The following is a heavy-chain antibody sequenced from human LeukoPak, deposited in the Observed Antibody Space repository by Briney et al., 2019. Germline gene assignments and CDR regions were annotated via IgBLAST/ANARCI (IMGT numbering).Heavy chain of an antibody. V-gene: IGHV3-30*04. D-gene: IGHD6-19*01. CDR1: GFTFSSYA. J-gene: IGHJ3*02. Sequence: PGGSLRLSCAASGFTFSSYAMHWVRQAPGKGLEWVAVISYDGSNKYYADSVKGRFTISRDNSKNTLYLQMNSLRAEDTAVYYCAKGRSGYSSGWHAFDIWGQGTMVTVSS. CDR2: ISYDGSNK. CDR3: AKGRSGYSSGWHAFDI.